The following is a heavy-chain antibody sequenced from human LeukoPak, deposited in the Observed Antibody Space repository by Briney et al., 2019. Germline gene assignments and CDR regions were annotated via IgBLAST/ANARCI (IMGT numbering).Heavy chain of an antibody. V-gene: IGHV4-39*01. D-gene: IGHD1-1*01. CDR2: VYYSGST. CDR1: GGSISSSYYY. J-gene: IGHJ4*02. Sequence: PSETLSLTCTVSGGSISSSYYYWGWIRQPPGEGLEWIGSVYYSGSTYYNPSLKSRVTISVDTSKNQFSLKLRSVTAADTAVYYCGGSTGPFDYWGQGTLVTVSS. CDR3: GGSTGPFDY.